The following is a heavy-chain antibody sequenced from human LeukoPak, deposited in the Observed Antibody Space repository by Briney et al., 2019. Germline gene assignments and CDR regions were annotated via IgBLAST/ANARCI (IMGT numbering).Heavy chain of an antibody. CDR1: GGSSSTYY. J-gene: IGHJ4*03. V-gene: IGHV4-34*01. D-gene: IGHD1-1*01. CDR2: INHRGDT. Sequence: PSETLSLTCAVYGGSSSTYYWSWIRQSPGKGLEWIAEINHRGDTNYNPSVKSRVTISVDTSKNQFSLKVRSLTAADTAVYYCARGPTISETGYFDFWGQGTLVTVSS. CDR3: ARGPTISETGYFDF.